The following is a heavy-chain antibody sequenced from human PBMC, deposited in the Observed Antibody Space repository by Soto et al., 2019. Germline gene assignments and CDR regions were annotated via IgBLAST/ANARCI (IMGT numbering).Heavy chain of an antibody. J-gene: IGHJ4*02. CDR1: GGTFSSYA. CDR3: ARGLTTVEICY. Sequence: AVKGSCKASGGTFSSYAISWGRQAPGQGLEWMGGIIPIFGTANYAQKFQGRVTITADESTSPAYIEMNSLITEDTAVPYCARGLTTVEICYWGQGTLVTVSS. CDR2: IIPIFGTA. V-gene: IGHV1-69*13. D-gene: IGHD4-17*01.